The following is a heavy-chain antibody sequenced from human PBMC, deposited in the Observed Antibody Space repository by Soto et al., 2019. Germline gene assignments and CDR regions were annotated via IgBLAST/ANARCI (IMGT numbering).Heavy chain of an antibody. CDR3: ARDGERYCSSTSCYGIVWFDL. J-gene: IGHJ2*01. CDR1: GYTFTSYD. Sequence: ASVKVSCKASGYTFTSYDINWVRQATGQGLEWMGWMNPNSGNTGYAQKFQGRVTMTRNTSMSTAYMELSSLRSDDTAVYYCARDGERYCSSTSCYGIVWFDLWGRGTLVTSPQ. CDR2: MNPNSGNT. V-gene: IGHV1-8*01. D-gene: IGHD2-2*01.